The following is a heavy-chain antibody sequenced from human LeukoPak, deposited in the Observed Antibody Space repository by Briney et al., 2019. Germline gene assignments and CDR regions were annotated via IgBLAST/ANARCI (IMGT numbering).Heavy chain of an antibody. CDR1: GGSISSGDYY. V-gene: IGHV4-30-4*08. Sequence: SQTLSLTCTVSGGSISSGDYYWSWIRQPPGKGLEWIGYIYYSGSTYYNPSLKSRVTISVDTSKNQFSLKLSSVTAADTAVYYCARWGYGPYGYYYYYMDVWGKGTTVTVSS. J-gene: IGHJ6*03. CDR3: ARWGYGPYGYYYYYMDV. CDR2: IYYSGST. D-gene: IGHD5-18*01.